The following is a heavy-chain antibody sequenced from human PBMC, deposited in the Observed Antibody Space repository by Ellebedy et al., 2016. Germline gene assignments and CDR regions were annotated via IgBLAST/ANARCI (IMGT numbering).Heavy chain of an antibody. D-gene: IGHD3-10*01. CDR3: ARSWGFGELNFDH. Sequence: GGSLRLSXAASGFTVSSNYMSWVRQAPGKGLEWVSVIYSGGSTYYADSVKGRFTISRDNSKNTLYLQMNSLRAEDTAVYYCARSWGFGELNFDHWGQGTLVTVSS. CDR1: GFTVSSNY. CDR2: IYSGGST. J-gene: IGHJ4*02. V-gene: IGHV3-53*01.